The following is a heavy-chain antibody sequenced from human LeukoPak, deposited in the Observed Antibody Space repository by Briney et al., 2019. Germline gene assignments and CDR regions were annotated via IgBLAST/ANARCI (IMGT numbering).Heavy chain of an antibody. J-gene: IGHJ4*02. Sequence: GGSLRLSCTASGFTFGDYAMSWVRQAPGKGLEWVGFIRSKAYGGTTEYAASVKGRFTISGDDSKSIAYLQMNSLKTEDTAVYYCTRGPRYCSGGSCFLNYWGQGTLVTVSS. CDR2: IRSKAYGGTT. D-gene: IGHD2-15*01. CDR1: GFTFGDYA. V-gene: IGHV3-49*04. CDR3: TRGPRYCSGGSCFLNY.